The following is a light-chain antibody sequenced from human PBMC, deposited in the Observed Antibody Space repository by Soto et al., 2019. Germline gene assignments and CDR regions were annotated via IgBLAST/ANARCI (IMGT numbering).Light chain of an antibody. Sequence: EIVLTQSPATLSLSPGERATLSCRASQSISSYLAWYQQKPGQAPRLLIYDASNRATAIPARFSGSGSGTDFTLTISSLEPEDFAFYYCQQRSNWPRTFGQGTKV. V-gene: IGKV3-11*01. CDR2: DAS. CDR3: QQRSNWPRT. J-gene: IGKJ1*01. CDR1: QSISSY.